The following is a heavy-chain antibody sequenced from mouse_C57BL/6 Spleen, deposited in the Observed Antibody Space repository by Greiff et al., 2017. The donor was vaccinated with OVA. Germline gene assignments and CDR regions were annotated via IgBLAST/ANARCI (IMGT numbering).Heavy chain of an antibody. CDR1: GYTFTSYW. CDR3: ARSGHYYGSSYGYFDV. V-gene: IGHV1-61*01. CDR2: IYPSDSET. J-gene: IGHJ1*03. D-gene: IGHD1-1*01. Sequence: QVQLQQPGAELVRPGSSVKLSCKASGYTFTSYWMDWVKQRPGQGLEWIGNIYPSDSETHYNQKFKDKATLTVDKSSSTAYMQLSSLTSEDSAVYYGARSGHYYGSSYGYFDVWGTGTTVTVSS.